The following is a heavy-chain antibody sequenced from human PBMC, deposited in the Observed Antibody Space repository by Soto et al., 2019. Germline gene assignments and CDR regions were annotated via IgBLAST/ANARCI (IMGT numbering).Heavy chain of an antibody. CDR2: IIPIFGTA. D-gene: IGHD2-21*02. Sequence: HVQLVQSGAEVKKPGYSVKVSCKASGGTLLSYAISWVRQAPGQGLEWMGGIIPIFGTANYAQKFHGRVTITADESTSTAYMELSSLRSEDTAVYYCARGGFGVVVTATPFDYWGQGTLVTVSS. CDR3: ARGGFGVVVTATPFDY. J-gene: IGHJ4*02. V-gene: IGHV1-69*01. CDR1: GGTLLSYA.